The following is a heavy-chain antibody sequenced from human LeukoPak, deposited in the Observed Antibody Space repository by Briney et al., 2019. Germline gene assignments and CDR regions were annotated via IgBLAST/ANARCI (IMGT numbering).Heavy chain of an antibody. CDR3: ASRPLNYDSSGPWGAFDI. Sequence: ASVNVSYKASGGTFSSYAISWVRQAPGQGREWMGGIIPIFGTANYAQKFQGRVTITTDESTSTAYMELSSLRSEDTAVYYCASRPLNYDSSGPWGAFDIWGQGTMVTVSS. J-gene: IGHJ3*02. D-gene: IGHD3-22*01. CDR2: IIPIFGTA. CDR1: GGTFSSYA. V-gene: IGHV1-69*05.